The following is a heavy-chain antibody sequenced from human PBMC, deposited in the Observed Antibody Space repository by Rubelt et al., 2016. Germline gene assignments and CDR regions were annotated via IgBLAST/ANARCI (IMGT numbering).Heavy chain of an antibody. D-gene: IGHD4/OR15-4a*01. CDR2: ISGTDAGT. J-gene: IGHJ3*01. CDR3: ALTSYAFDD. Sequence: ISGTDAGTYYADSVKGRLTISRDNSKNALYLQMNSLRAEDTAIYYCALTSYAFDDWGQGTMVTVSS. V-gene: IGHV3-23*01.